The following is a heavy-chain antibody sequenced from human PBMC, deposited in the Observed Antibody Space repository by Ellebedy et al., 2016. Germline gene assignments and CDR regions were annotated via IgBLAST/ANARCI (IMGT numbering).Heavy chain of an antibody. Sequence: GGSLRLXXAASGFTFSSYSMNWVRQAPGKGLEWVSSISSSSSYIYYADSVKGRFTISRGNAKNSLYLQMNSLIAEDTAVYYCARDGALDYWGQGTLVTVSS. D-gene: IGHD3-16*01. V-gene: IGHV3-21*01. CDR1: GFTFSSYS. CDR3: ARDGALDY. CDR2: ISSSSSYI. J-gene: IGHJ4*02.